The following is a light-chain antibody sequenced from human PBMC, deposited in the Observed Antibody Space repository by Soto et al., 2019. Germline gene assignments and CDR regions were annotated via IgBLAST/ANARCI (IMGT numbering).Light chain of an antibody. J-gene: IGLJ3*02. V-gene: IGLV1-44*01. CDR3: AAWDDSLNGWV. CDR2: SNN. Sequence: QLVLTQPPSASGTPGQRVTISCSGSSSNFGSNPVNWYQQLPGTAPKLLIYSNNQRPSGVPDRFSGSKSGTSASLAISGLQSEDEADYYCAAWDDSLNGWVFGGGTKLTVL. CDR1: SSNFGSNP.